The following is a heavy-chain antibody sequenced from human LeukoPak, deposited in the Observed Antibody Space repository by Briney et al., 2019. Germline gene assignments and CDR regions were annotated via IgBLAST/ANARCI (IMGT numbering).Heavy chain of an antibody. Sequence: GGSLRLSCAASGFTFSSYGTHWVRQAPGKGLEWVAVIWYDGSNKYYADSVKGRFTISRDNSKNTLYLQMNSLRAEDTAVYYCASQGTTVSNFDYWGQGTLVTVSS. V-gene: IGHV3-33*01. CDR2: IWYDGSNK. CDR3: ASQGTTVSNFDY. CDR1: GFTFSSYG. D-gene: IGHD4-17*01. J-gene: IGHJ4*02.